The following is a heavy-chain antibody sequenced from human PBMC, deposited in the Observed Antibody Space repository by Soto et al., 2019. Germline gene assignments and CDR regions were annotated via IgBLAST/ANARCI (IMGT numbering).Heavy chain of an antibody. CDR3: ARDDGYYDSSGYYRFDY. Sequence: GGSLRLSCAASGFTFSSYGMHWVRQAPGKGLEWVAVIWYDGSNKYYADSVKGRFTISRDNSKNTLYLQMNSLRAEDTAVYYCARDDGYYDSSGYYRFDYWGQGTLVTVSS. J-gene: IGHJ4*02. CDR1: GFTFSSYG. CDR2: IWYDGSNK. D-gene: IGHD3-22*01. V-gene: IGHV3-33*01.